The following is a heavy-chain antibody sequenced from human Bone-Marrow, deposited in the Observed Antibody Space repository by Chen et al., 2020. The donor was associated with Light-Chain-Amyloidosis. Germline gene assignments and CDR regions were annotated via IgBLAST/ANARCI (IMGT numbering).Heavy chain of an antibody. CDR3: AKRGSYYYYGMDV. CDR1: GFTLSNYA. D-gene: IGHD6-19*01. J-gene: IGHJ6*02. V-gene: IGHV3-23*04. Sequence: EVLLVESGGGLVQPGGSLRLPCAASGFTLSNYAMDWDRQAPGKGVEWVSSISGGDTYNANSVKGRFTVSRDDSGNTLYLQMNSLRAEDTAVYYCAKRGSYYYYGMDVWGQGTTVTVSS. CDR2: ISGGDT.